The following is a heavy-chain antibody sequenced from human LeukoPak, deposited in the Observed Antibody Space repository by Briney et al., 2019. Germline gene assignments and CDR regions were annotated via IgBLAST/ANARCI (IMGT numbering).Heavy chain of an antibody. J-gene: IGHJ2*01. V-gene: IGHV3-23*01. CDR2: ISGGGGNT. Sequence: GGSLRLSCAASGFTFSSYAMNWVRQAPGKGLEWVSAISGGGGNTYYADSVKGRFTISRDNSKTTLYLQMNSLRAEDTAVYYCATSAQWYFDLWGRGTLVTVSS. CDR3: ATSAQWYFDL. CDR1: GFTFSSYA.